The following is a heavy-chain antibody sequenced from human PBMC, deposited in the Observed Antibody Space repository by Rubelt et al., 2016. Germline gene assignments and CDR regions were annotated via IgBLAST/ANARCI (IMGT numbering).Heavy chain of an antibody. CDR1: GYTFTSYA. Sequence: QVQLVQSGAEVKKPGASVKVSCEAFGYTFTSYAMHWVRQAPGQRLEWMGWINAGNGNTKYSQKFQGRVTITRDTSASTAYMERSSLRSEDTAVYYCARAQRIRLLMVYAPTFDYWGQGTLVTVSS. CDR3: ARAQRIRLLMVYAPTFDY. CDR2: INAGNGNT. V-gene: IGHV1-3*01. J-gene: IGHJ4*02. D-gene: IGHD2-8*01.